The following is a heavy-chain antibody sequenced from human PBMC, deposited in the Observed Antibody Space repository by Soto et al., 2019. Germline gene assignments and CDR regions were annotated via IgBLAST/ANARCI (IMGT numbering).Heavy chain of an antibody. Sequence: QVQLVQSGAEVREPGASVKVSCKASGYSFTSLDINWVRQTAGQGLEWMGWMQPSTGRTGYAQKFQGRVTMTRDTSIITAYMELTTLASDDTAFYYCGRGVSAGVDYWGQGTLVTVSS. CDR3: GRGVSAGVDY. D-gene: IGHD1-26*01. V-gene: IGHV1-8*01. CDR1: GYSFTSLD. CDR2: MQPSTGRT. J-gene: IGHJ4*02.